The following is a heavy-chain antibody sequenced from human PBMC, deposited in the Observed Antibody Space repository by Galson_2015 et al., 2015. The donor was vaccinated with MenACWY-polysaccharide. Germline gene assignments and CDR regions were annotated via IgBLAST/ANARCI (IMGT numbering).Heavy chain of an antibody. J-gene: IGHJ1*01. Sequence: SVKVSCKASGYIFTNYAMHWVRQAPGQSFEWMGWISAGNGRTEYSQKFQGRVTITRDTSASTAYMEVSSLRSEDTAVYYCAKDSTDFWSVAGRFEHWGQGTLVTVSS. CDR3: AKDSTDFWSVAGRFEH. CDR1: GYIFTNYA. D-gene: IGHD3-3*01. CDR2: ISAGNGRT. V-gene: IGHV1-3*01.